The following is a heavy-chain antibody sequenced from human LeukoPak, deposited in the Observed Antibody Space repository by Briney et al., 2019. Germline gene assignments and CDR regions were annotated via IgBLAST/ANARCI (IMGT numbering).Heavy chain of an antibody. Sequence: PGGSLRLSCAASGFTFSSYWMSWVRQAPGKGLEWVANIKQDGSEKYYVDSVKGRFTISRDNAKNSLYLQMNSLRAEDTAVHYCARTPLHYDSSGFHDYWGQGTLVTVSS. CDR3: ARTPLHYDSSGFHDY. J-gene: IGHJ4*02. CDR1: GFTFSSYW. CDR2: IKQDGSEK. D-gene: IGHD3-22*01. V-gene: IGHV3-7*03.